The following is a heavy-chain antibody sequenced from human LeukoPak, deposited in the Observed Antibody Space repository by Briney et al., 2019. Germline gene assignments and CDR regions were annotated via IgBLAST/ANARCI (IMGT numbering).Heavy chain of an antibody. CDR3: ARYVVYGSGKYYFDY. V-gene: IGHV4-39*01. CDR2: INYSGST. D-gene: IGHD3-10*01. CDR1: GGSVSSTTYY. J-gene: IGHJ4*02. Sequence: SETLSLTCTVSGGSVSSTTYYWSWIRQPPGKGLEWNASINYSGSTYYNPSLKGRVTISVDTSENQFSLKLSSVTAADTAVYYCARYVVYGSGKYYFDYWGQGTLVTVSS.